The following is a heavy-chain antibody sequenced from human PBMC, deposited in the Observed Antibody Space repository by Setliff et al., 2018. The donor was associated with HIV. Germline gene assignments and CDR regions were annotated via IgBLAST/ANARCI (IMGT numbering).Heavy chain of an antibody. CDR2: IYYSGST. J-gene: IGHJ5*02. CDR1: GGSISSSSYY. Sequence: TVSGGSISSSSYYWGWIRQPPGKGLEWIGSIYYSGSTYYNPSLKSRVTISVDTSKNQFSLKLSSVTAADTAVYYCARAHAPIVVVVAATVGWFDPWGQGTLVTVSS. D-gene: IGHD2-15*01. CDR3: ARAHAPIVVVVAATVGWFDP. V-gene: IGHV4-39*07.